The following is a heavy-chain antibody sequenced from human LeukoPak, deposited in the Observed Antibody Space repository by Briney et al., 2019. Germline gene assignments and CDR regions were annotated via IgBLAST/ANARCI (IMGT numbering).Heavy chain of an antibody. D-gene: IGHD3-10*01. CDR1: GDSISSETYH. Sequence: LETLSLTCTVSGDSISSETYHWGWIRQPPGKGLQWIGSIFYAGSTYYNPSLRSRVSISVDTSKDQFSLKLFPVTAADTAVYYCARSGWPMGGFDPWGQGILVTVSS. V-gene: IGHV4-39*01. CDR2: IFYAGST. J-gene: IGHJ5*02. CDR3: ARSGWPMGGFDP.